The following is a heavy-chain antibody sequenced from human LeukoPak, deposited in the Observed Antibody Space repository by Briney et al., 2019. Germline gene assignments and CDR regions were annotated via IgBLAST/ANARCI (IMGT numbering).Heavy chain of an antibody. J-gene: IGHJ1*01. Sequence: PSETLSLTCTASGGSISSSSYYWGWIRQPPGKGLEWIGSIYYSGSTYYNPSLKSRVTISVDTSKNQFSLKLSSVTAADTALYYCARGNSYYDSSGYFPWKSFQHWGQGTLVTVSS. CDR3: ARGNSYYDSSGYFPWKSFQH. CDR1: GGSISSSSYY. D-gene: IGHD3-22*01. V-gene: IGHV4-39*07. CDR2: IYYSGST.